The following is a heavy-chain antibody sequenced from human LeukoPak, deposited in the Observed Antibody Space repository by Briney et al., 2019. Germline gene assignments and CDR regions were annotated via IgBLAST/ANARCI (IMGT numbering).Heavy chain of an antibody. CDR1: GGPISSYY. V-gene: IGHV4-59*08. CDR2: ISYSGTT. D-gene: IGHD5-12*01. Sequence: PSETLSLTCTVSGGPISSYYWSWIRQPPGKGLEWIGYISYSGTTNYNPSLKSRVTISIVTSRNHFSLRLSSVTAADTAMYHCARHASGYDPFFDYWGQGTLVAVSS. J-gene: IGHJ4*02. CDR3: ARHASGYDPFFDY.